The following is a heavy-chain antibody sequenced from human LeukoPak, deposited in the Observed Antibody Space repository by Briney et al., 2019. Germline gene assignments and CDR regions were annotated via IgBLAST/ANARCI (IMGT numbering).Heavy chain of an antibody. CDR2: ISAYNGNT. CDR1: GYTFTSYG. J-gene: IGHJ1*01. V-gene: IGHV1-18*01. Sequence: ASVKVSCKASGYTFTSYGISWVRQAPGQGLEWMGWISAYNGNTNYAQKLQGRVTMTTDTSTSTAYMELRSLRSDDTAVYYCARGEYDSSGYYSEYFQHWGQGTLVTVSS. D-gene: IGHD3-22*01. CDR3: ARGEYDSSGYYSEYFQH.